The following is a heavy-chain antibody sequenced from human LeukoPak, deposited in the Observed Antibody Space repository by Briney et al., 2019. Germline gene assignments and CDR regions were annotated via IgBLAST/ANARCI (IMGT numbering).Heavy chain of an antibody. V-gene: IGHV1-2*02. CDR1: GYTFTGYY. CDR3: ARGPQLLRYFDWLLDY. D-gene: IGHD3-9*01. CDR2: INPNSGGT. J-gene: IGHJ4*02. Sequence: GASVKVSCKASGYTFTGYYMHWVRQAPGQGLEWMGWINPNSGGTNYAQKFQGRVTMTRDTSTSTAYMELRSLRSDDTAVYYCARGPQLLRYFDWLLDYWGQGTLVTVSS.